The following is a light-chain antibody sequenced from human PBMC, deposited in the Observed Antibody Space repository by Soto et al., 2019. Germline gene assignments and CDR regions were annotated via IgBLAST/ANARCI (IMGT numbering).Light chain of an antibody. J-gene: IGLJ1*01. Sequence: QSALTQPASVSGSPGQSITISCTGTSGDIGSYNRVSWYQHHPGKAPKLIIYEVTDRPSGVSNRFSGSKSGNTASLTISGLRAGDEAEYYCSSYTNINTRACVFGTGTKVTVL. CDR3: SSYTNINTRACV. CDR1: SGDIGSYNR. V-gene: IGLV2-14*01. CDR2: EVT.